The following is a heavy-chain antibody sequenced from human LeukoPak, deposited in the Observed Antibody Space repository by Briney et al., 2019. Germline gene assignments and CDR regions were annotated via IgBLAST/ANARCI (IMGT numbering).Heavy chain of an antibody. CDR3: ARVAARHYYYYGMDV. CDR1: GGSISSYY. J-gene: IGHJ6*02. V-gene: IGHV4-59*01. Sequence: SETLSLTCTVSGGSISSYYWSWIRQPPGKGLEWIGYIYYSGSTNYNPSLKSRVTISVDTSKNQFSLKLSSVTAADTAVYYCARVAARHYYYYGMDVWGQGTTVTVSS. D-gene: IGHD6-6*01. CDR2: IYYSGST.